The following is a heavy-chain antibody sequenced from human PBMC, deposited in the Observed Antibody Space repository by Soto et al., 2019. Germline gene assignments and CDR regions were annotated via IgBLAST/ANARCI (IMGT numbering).Heavy chain of an antibody. D-gene: IGHD3-10*01. J-gene: IGHJ5*02. Sequence: QVQLVQSGAEVKKPGASVKVSCKASGYTFTSYGISWVRQAPGQGLEWMGWISAYNGNTNYAQKLQGRVTMTTDTSTSTAYMELRGLRSDDTAVYYCARQVLRYYGSGSYAEYNWFDPWGQGTLVTVSS. CDR3: ARQVLRYYGSGSYAEYNWFDP. V-gene: IGHV1-18*01. CDR2: ISAYNGNT. CDR1: GYTFTSYG.